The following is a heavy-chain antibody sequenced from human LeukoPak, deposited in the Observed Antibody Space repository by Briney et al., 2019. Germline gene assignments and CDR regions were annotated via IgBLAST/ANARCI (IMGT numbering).Heavy chain of an antibody. CDR1: VGTFSSYA. CDR3: ARVKGILNMAPNFDY. D-gene: IGHD2/OR15-2a*01. J-gene: IGHJ4*02. CDR2: IIPILGIA. V-gene: IGHV1-69*04. Sequence: SVKVSCKASVGTFSSYAISWVRQAPGQAREWMGRIIPILGIANYAQKFQGRVTITADKSTRTAYMELSSLRSEDTGVYYCARVKGILNMAPNFDYGGEGTLVTVSS.